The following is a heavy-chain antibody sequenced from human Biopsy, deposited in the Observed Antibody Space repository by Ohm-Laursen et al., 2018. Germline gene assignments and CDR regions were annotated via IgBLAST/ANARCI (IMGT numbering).Heavy chain of an antibody. CDR1: GASVRSHF. CDR3: ARLSTLFGVADFTDD. CDR2: ISNSGTT. J-gene: IGHJ4*02. D-gene: IGHD3-3*01. Sequence: TLSLTCTLSGASVRSHFLTWIRQPPGRGLQWIGSISNSGTTKSSPSLKSRVNISLHTSKNQLSLKMTLETAADTAVYYCARLSTLFGVADFTDDWGQGTLVTVSS. V-gene: IGHV4-59*08.